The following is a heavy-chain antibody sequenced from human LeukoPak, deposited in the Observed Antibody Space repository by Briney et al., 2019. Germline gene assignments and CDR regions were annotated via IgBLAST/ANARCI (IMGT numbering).Heavy chain of an antibody. J-gene: IGHJ4*02. D-gene: IGHD6-19*01. CDR2: INPNGGNT. CDR3: AKEGIRVTGPDY. CDR1: GFTFNIYG. V-gene: IGHV3-23*01. Sequence: GGSLRLSCAASGFTFNIYGMSWVRQAPGKGLEWVSGINPNGGNTYYADSVKGRFSIFGDNSKYTLYLQMSSLRAEDTAVYYCAKEGIRVTGPDYWGQGNLVTVSS.